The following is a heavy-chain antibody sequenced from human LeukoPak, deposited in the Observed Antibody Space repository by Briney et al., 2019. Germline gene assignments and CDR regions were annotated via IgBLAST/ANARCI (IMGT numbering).Heavy chain of an antibody. J-gene: IGHJ4*02. CDR1: GGSISSYY. V-gene: IGHV4-59*01. CDR2: IYYSGST. D-gene: IGHD5-18*01. CDR3: AREGGYSYGSLFD. Sequence: PLETLSLTCTVSGGSISSYYWSWIRQPPGKGLEWIGYIYYSGSTNYNPSLKSRVTISVDTSKNQFSLKLSSVTAADTAVYYCAREGGYSYGSLFDWGQGTLVTVSS.